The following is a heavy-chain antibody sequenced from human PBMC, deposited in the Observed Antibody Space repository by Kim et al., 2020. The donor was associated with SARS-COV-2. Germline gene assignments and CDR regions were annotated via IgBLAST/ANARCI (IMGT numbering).Heavy chain of an antibody. CDR2: INPSGGST. J-gene: IGHJ4*02. V-gene: IGHV1-46*01. D-gene: IGHD2-2*01. CDR3: ARAHCTTINCYDEGDGYNHDY. CDR1: GYTFTTYY. Sequence: ASVKVSCKASGYTFTTYYMHWVRQAPGQGLEWMGIINPSGGSTSYAQKFQGRVTMTRDTSTSTVYMELSSLRSEDTAVYYCARAHCTTINCYDEGDGYNHDYWGQGTLVTVSS.